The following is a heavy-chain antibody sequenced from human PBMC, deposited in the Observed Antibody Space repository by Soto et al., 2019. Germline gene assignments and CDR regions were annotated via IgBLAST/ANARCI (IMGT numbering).Heavy chain of an antibody. Sequence: PGGSLRLSCAASGLSFSNVWMSWVRQAPGKGLEWVGRIKNQKDGGTTDYAAPVKGRFTISRDDSRNTLYLQLNSLRTEDTAMYYCSTDAGDYEDYWGQGTQVTVSS. D-gene: IGHD4-17*01. J-gene: IGHJ4*02. CDR3: STDAGDYEDY. V-gene: IGHV3-15*01. CDR1: GLSFSNVW. CDR2: IKNQKDGGTT.